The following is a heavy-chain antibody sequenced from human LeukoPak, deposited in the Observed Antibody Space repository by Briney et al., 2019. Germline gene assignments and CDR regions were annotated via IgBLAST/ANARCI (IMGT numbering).Heavy chain of an antibody. J-gene: IGHJ4*02. V-gene: IGHV4-38-2*02. CDR2: IYHSGST. CDR1: GYSISSGYY. Sequence: SETLSLTCAVSGYSISSGYYWGWIRQPPGKGLEWIGSIYHSGSTYYNPSLKSRVTISVDTSKNQFSLKLSSVTAADTAVYYCARDPYYDILTDYFEGRDYWGQGTLVTVSS. CDR3: ARDPYYDILTDYFEGRDY. D-gene: IGHD3-9*01.